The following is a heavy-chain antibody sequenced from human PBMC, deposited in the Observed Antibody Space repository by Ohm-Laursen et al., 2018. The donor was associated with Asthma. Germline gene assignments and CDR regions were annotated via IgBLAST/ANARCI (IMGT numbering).Heavy chain of an antibody. CDR3: ARIGPEWELPGREYSLHH. J-gene: IGHJ1*01. D-gene: IGHD1-26*01. V-gene: IGHV3-21*01. CDR2: ISTASTFI. CDR1: GFTFSTYW. Sequence: GSLRLSCTASGFTFSTYWMSWVRQVPGKGLEWVASISTASTFIYYADSVRGRFTTSRDNARNSVYLQMNSLRAEDTALYYCARIGPEWELPGREYSLHHWGEGTLVTVSS.